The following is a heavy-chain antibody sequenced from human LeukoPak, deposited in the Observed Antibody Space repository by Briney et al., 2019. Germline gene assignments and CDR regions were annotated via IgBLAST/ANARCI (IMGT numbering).Heavy chain of an antibody. CDR2: INHSGST. V-gene: IGHV4-34*01. D-gene: IGHD6-13*01. CDR1: GGSFSGYY. J-gene: IGHJ5*02. CDR3: ARSIAAGINWLDP. Sequence: SETLSLTCAVYGGSFSGYYWSWIRQPPGKGLEWIGEINHSGSTNYNPSLKSRVTISVDTSKNQFSLKLSSVTAADTAVYYCARSIAAGINWLDPWGQGTLVTVSS.